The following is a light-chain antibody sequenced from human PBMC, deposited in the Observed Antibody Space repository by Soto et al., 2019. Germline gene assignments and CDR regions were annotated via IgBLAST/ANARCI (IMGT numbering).Light chain of an antibody. CDR2: GGS. CDR3: QQYGTSSAYT. V-gene: IGKV3-20*01. J-gene: IGKJ2*01. CDR1: QSVTSSH. Sequence: EIVLTQSPGTLSLSLGERATLSCRASQSVTSSHLAWYKQKPGQAPRLLIDGGSSRATGIPDTFSGSGSGTDFTLAISRLEPEDFAVYFCHCQQYGTSSAYTFGQGTKLESK.